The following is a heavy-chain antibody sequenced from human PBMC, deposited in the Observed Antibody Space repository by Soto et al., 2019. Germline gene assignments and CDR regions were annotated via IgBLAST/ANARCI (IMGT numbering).Heavy chain of an antibody. V-gene: IGHV4-39*01. CDR3: AKQGGYYIRENWFDP. J-gene: IGHJ5*02. CDR1: GGSISGSSYY. CDR2: IHYSGST. D-gene: IGHD3-22*01. Sequence: PSETLSLTCIVSGGSISGSSYYWGWIRQPPGKGLDWIGSIHYSGSTYYNPSLKSRVIMSVDTSRNQFSLKLTSVTAADTAVYYCAKQGGYYIRENWFDPWGPGTQVTVSA.